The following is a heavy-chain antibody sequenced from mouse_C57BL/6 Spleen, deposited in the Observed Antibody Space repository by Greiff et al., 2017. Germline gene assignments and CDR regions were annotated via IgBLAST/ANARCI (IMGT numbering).Heavy chain of an antibody. J-gene: IGHJ2*01. CDR1: GYTFTSYW. D-gene: IGHD4-1*01. Sequence: QVQLQQSGAELVRPGTSVKLSCKASGYTFTSYWMHWVKQRPGQGLEWIGVIDPSDSYTNYNQKFKGKATLTVDTSSSTAYMQLSSLTSEDSAVYYCAREGLGDYWGQGTTLTVSS. CDR2: IDPSDSYT. CDR3: AREGLGDY. V-gene: IGHV1-59*01.